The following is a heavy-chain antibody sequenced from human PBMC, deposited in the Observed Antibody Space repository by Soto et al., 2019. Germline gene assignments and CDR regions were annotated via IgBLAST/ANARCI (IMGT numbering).Heavy chain of an antibody. D-gene: IGHD3-16*02. CDR3: ARDFYDYVWGSYRPRGWFDP. Sequence: GGSLRLSCAASGFTFSSYGMHWVRQAPGKGLEWVAVIWYDGSNKYYADSVKGRFTISRDNSKNTLYLQMNSLRAEDTAVYYCARDFYDYVWGSYRPRGWFDPWGQGTLVTAPQ. CDR2: IWYDGSNK. V-gene: IGHV3-33*01. CDR1: GFTFSSYG. J-gene: IGHJ5*02.